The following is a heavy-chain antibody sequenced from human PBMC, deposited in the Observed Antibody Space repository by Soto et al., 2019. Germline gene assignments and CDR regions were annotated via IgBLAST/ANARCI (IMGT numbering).Heavy chain of an antibody. Sequence: QVQLQESGPGLVKPSQTLSLTCTVSGGSISSGGYYWSWIRQHPGKGLEWIGSIYYSAGTYYNPSLKSRVAMSVDTSKNHFSLRLSSVTAADTAVYYCARGGPDRSHYDFRYYYGMDVWGQGTTVTVSS. D-gene: IGHD3-22*01. CDR3: ARGGPDRSHYDFRYYYGMDV. V-gene: IGHV4-31*03. CDR1: GGSISSGGYY. CDR2: IYYSAGT. J-gene: IGHJ6*02.